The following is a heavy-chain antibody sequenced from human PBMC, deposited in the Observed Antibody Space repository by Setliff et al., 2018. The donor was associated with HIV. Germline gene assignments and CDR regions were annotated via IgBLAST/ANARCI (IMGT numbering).Heavy chain of an antibody. CDR2: IYNSGGT. Sequence: LSLTCTVSGGSMSSYFWSWIRQSPGKGLEWIGYIYNSGGTNYNPSLKSRVTISLDTSKNQFSLNLTSVTAADTAVYYCARVDCSGGSCYSPAYWGQGTLVTVSS. D-gene: IGHD2-15*01. V-gene: IGHV4-59*01. J-gene: IGHJ4*02. CDR1: GGSMSSYF. CDR3: ARVDCSGGSCYSPAY.